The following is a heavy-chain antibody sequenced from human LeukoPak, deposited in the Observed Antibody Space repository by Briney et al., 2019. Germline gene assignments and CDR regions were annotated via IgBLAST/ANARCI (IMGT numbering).Heavy chain of an antibody. Sequence: ASVKVSCKASGYTFISYGISWVRQASGQGLEWMGWISGYNGNTNYEQKFQGRVTMTTDTSTSTAYMELRSLRSDDTAVYYCAREVVGATADYWGQGTLVTVSS. CDR1: GYTFISYG. V-gene: IGHV1-18*01. J-gene: IGHJ4*02. D-gene: IGHD1-26*01. CDR3: AREVVGATADY. CDR2: ISGYNGNT.